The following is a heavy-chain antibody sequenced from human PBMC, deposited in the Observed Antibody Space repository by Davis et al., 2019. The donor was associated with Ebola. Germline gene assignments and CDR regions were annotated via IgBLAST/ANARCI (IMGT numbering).Heavy chain of an antibody. J-gene: IGHJ3*02. CDR1: GGTFSSYA. D-gene: IGHD1-26*01. CDR3: ARFGIVGATNAFDI. V-gene: IGHV1-69*13. CDR2: IIPIFGTA. Sequence: AASVKVSCKASGGTFSSYAISWVRQAPGQGLEWMGGIIPIFGTANYAQKFQGRVTITADESTSTAYMELSGLRSEDTAVYYCARFGIVGATNAFDIWGQGTMVTVSS.